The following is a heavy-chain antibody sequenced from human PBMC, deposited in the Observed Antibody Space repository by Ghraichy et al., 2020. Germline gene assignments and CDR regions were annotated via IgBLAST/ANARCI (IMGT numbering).Heavy chain of an antibody. J-gene: IGHJ5*02. V-gene: IGHV4-34*01. Sequence: SETLSLTCAVYGGSFSGYYWSWIRQPPGKGLEWIGEINHSGSTNYNPSLKSRVTISVDTSKNQFSLKLSSVTAADTAVYYCARRRIAAAGTFLMSWFDPWGQGTLVTVSS. CDR1: GGSFSGYY. CDR3: ARRRIAAAGTFLMSWFDP. D-gene: IGHD6-13*01. CDR2: INHSGST.